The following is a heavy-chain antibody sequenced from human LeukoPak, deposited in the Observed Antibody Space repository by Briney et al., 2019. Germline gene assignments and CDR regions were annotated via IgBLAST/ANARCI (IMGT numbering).Heavy chain of an antibody. J-gene: IGHJ3*02. CDR3: ARSGWFGDPGAFDI. D-gene: IGHD3-10*01. V-gene: IGHV5-51*01. CDR1: XXXFTXYW. CDR2: IYPGDSDT. Sequence: GESXXXXCXXXXXXFTXYWXGWVRQMPGKGLEWMXIIYPGDSDTRYSPSFQGQVTISADKSISTAYLQWSSLKASDTAMYYCARSGWFGDPGAFDIWGQGTMVTVSS.